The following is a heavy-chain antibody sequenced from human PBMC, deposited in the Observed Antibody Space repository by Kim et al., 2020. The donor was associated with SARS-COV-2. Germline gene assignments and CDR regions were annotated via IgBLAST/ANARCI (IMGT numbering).Heavy chain of an antibody. CDR1: GGSISSYY. J-gene: IGHJ4*02. D-gene: IGHD3-22*01. Sequence: SETLSLTCTVSGGSISSYYWSWIRQPPGKGLEWIGYIYYSGSTNYNPSLKSRVTISVDTSKNQFSLKLSSVTAADTAVYYCAAQYDSSGSIDYWGQGTLVTVSS. CDR3: AAQYDSSGSIDY. CDR2: IYYSGST. V-gene: IGHV4-59*01.